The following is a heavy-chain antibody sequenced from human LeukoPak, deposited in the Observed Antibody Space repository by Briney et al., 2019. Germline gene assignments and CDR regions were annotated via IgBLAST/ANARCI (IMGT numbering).Heavy chain of an antibody. CDR1: GGSISSGSYY. Sequence: KPSETLSLTCTVSGGSISSGSYYWSWIRQPAGKGLEWIGRIYTSGSTNYNPSLKSRVTISVDTSKNQFSLKLSSVTAADTAVYYCARVANWVGMLWFDPWGQGTLVTVSS. D-gene: IGHD7-27*01. CDR3: ARVANWVGMLWFDP. J-gene: IGHJ5*02. CDR2: IYTSGST. V-gene: IGHV4-61*02.